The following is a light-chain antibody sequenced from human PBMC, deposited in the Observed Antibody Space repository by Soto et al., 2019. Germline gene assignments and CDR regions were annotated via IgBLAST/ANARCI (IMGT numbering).Light chain of an antibody. CDR2: GAS. Sequence: EIVLTQSPGTLSLSPGERATLSCRASQSISSSYLAWYQLKPGKAPRLLIYGASSRATGIPDRFSGSGSGTDFTLTISRLEPEDFAVYYCQQYGSSHPWTFGQGTKVDI. V-gene: IGKV3-20*01. CDR3: QQYGSSHPWT. J-gene: IGKJ1*01. CDR1: QSISSSY.